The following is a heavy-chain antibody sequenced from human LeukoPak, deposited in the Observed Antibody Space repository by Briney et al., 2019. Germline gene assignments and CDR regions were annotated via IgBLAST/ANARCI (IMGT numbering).Heavy chain of an antibody. CDR2: IVSSGST. V-gene: IGHV4-59*12. J-gene: IGHJ4*02. D-gene: IGHD3-22*01. CDR3: ARGPSAITMIVASMTGFDY. Sequence: SETLSLTCAVSGASISTYDWSWVRQPPGKGLEWIGHIVSSGSTNYNPSLKSRVTISVDTSKNQFSLKLSSVTAADTAVYYCARGPSAITMIVASMTGFDYWGQGTLVTVSS. CDR1: GASISTYD.